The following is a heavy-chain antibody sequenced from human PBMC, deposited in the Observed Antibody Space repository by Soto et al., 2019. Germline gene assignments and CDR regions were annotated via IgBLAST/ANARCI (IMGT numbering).Heavy chain of an antibody. CDR1: GFTFSSYA. Sequence: PGGSLRLSCAASGFTFSSYAMHWVRQAPGKGLEWVAVISYDGSNKYYADSVKGRFTISRDNSKNTLYLQMNSLRAEDTAVYYCARCITGTTTPLYYYYGMDVWRQGTTVTVSS. V-gene: IGHV3-30-3*01. CDR2: ISYDGSNK. D-gene: IGHD1-7*01. J-gene: IGHJ6*02. CDR3: ARCITGTTTPLYYYYGMDV.